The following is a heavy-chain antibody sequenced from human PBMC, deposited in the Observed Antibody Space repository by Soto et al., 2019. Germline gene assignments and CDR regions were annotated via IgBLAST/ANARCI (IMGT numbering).Heavy chain of an antibody. Sequence: GGSLRLSCAASGFTFSSYGMHWVRQAPGKGLEWVAVIWYDGSNKYYADSVKGRFTISRANSKNTLYLQMNSLRAEDTAVYYCALSNYYSSSWYYFDYWGQGTLVTVSS. J-gene: IGHJ4*02. CDR1: GFTFSSYG. D-gene: IGHD6-13*01. CDR3: ALSNYYSSSWYYFDY. V-gene: IGHV3-33*08. CDR2: IWYDGSNK.